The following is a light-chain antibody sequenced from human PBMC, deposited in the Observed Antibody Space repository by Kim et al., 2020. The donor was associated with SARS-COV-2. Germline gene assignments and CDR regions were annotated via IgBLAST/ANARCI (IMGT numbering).Light chain of an antibody. V-gene: IGLV8-61*01. CDR1: SGSVSASNY. J-gene: IGLJ7*01. Sequence: GWTVTLTCGLSSGSVSASNYPSWYQQTPGQAPRTLIYSTNTRSSGVPDRFSGSILGNKAALTITGAQADDECDYYCVLYMGSGISVFGGGTQLTVL. CDR2: STN. CDR3: VLYMGSGISV.